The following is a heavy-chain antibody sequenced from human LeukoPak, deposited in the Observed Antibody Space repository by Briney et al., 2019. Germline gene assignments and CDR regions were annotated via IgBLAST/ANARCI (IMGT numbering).Heavy chain of an antibody. CDR2: IYYSGST. J-gene: IGHJ6*03. CDR3: ARERDLLYYYYMDV. V-gene: IGHV4-34*11. CDR1: GGSFSGYY. D-gene: IGHD1-26*01. Sequence: PSETLSLTCAVYGGSFSGYYWSWIRQPPGKELEWIGYIYYSGSTNYNPSLKSRVTISVDTSKNQFSLKLSSVTAADTAVYYCARERDLLYYYYMDVWGKGTTVTVSS.